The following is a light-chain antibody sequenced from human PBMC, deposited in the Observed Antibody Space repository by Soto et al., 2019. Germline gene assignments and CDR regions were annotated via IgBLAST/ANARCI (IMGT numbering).Light chain of an antibody. CDR3: CTDAGSYKV. J-gene: IGLJ1*01. CDR1: SSDVGAYDY. Sequence: QSVLTQHRSVSGSPGQSVTISCTGTSSDVGAYDYVSWYQQHPGKAPKLLIYHVSKRPSGVPDRFSGSKSGNTASLTISGLQAEDEADYYCCTDAGSYKVFGIGTKVTVL. CDR2: HVS. V-gene: IGLV2-11*01.